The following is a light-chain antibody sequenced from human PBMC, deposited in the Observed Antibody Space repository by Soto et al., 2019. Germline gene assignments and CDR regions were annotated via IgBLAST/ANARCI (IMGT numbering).Light chain of an antibody. J-gene: IGLJ2*01. V-gene: IGLV1-44*01. CDR2: RDN. CDR1: SSNIGTNT. Sequence: QSVLTQPPSASGTPGQRVTISCSGSSSNIGTNTVIWYQQLPGAAPKLLIYRDNQRPSGVADRFSGSKSGTSASLAISGLQSEYEADYYCAAWDVSLVVFGGGTKLTVL. CDR3: AAWDVSLVV.